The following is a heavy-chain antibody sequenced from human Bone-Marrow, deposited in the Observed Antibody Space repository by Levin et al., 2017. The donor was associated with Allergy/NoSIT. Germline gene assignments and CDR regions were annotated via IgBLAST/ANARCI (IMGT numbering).Heavy chain of an antibody. CDR1: GYTFTSYG. D-gene: IGHD3-22*01. CDR3: ARVLVGADYYDSSGYYFDY. CDR2: ISAYNGNT. J-gene: IGHJ4*02. V-gene: IGHV1-18*01. Sequence: ASVKVSCKASGYTFTSYGISWVRQAPGQGLEWMGWISAYNGNTNYAQKLQGRVTMTTDTSTSTAYMELRSLRSDDTAVYYCARVLVGADYYDSSGYYFDYWGQGTLVTVSS.